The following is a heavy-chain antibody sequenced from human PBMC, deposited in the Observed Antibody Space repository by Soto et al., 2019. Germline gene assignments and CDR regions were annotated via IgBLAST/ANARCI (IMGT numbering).Heavy chain of an antibody. CDR3: SIWGSYRKIDY. Sequence: ASVKVSCKASGYSFITYVSNWVRQAAGQGLEWMGWMNPTSGRTGCAQKFQGRVTMTEDTSTDTAYMELSSLRSEDTAVYYCSIWGSYRKIDYWGQGTLVTVSS. CDR1: GYSFITYV. CDR2: MNPTSGRT. V-gene: IGHV1-8*01. J-gene: IGHJ4*02. D-gene: IGHD3-16*02.